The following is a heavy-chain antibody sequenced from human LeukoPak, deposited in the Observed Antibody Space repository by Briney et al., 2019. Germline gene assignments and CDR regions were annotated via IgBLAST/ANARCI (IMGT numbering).Heavy chain of an antibody. CDR1: GFTFDDYA. V-gene: IGHV3-9*01. J-gene: IGHJ4*02. Sequence: GGSLRLSCAASGFTFDDYAMDWVRQAPGKGLEWVSGISWNSGSIGYADSVKGRFTISRDNAKNSLYLQMNSLRPEDTALYYCAKQYSSSWVSFDYWGQGTLVTVSS. CDR3: AKQYSSSWVSFDY. CDR2: ISWNSGSI. D-gene: IGHD6-13*01.